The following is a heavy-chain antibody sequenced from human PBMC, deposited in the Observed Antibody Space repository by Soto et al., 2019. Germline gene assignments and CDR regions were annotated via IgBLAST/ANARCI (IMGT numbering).Heavy chain of an antibody. CDR2: ISGSGGST. V-gene: IGHV3-23*01. CDR1: GFTFSSYA. CDR3: AKVRDYCTNGVCSYYGMDV. Sequence: PGGSLRLSCAASGFTFSSYAISWVRQAPGKGLEWVSAISGSGGSTYYADSVKGRFTISRDNSKNTLYLQMNSLRAEDTAVYYCAKVRDYCTNGVCSYYGMDVWGQGTTVTVSS. D-gene: IGHD2-8*01. J-gene: IGHJ6*02.